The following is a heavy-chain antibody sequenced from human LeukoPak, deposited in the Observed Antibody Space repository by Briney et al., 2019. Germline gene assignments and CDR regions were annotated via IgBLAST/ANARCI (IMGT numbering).Heavy chain of an antibody. Sequence: SETLSLTCTVSGGSISSSSYYWGWIRQPPGKGLEWIGSIYYSGSTYYNPSLKSRVTISVDTSKNQFSLKLSSVTAADTAVYYCARWTKYYYDRGSGYWGQGTLVTVSS. V-gene: IGHV4-39*07. D-gene: IGHD3-22*01. J-gene: IGHJ4*02. CDR2: IYYSGST. CDR1: GGSISSSSYY. CDR3: ARWTKYYYDRGSGY.